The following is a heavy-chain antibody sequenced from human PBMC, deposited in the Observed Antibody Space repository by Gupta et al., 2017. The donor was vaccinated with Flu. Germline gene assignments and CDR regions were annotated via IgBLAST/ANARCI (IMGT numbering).Heavy chain of an antibody. V-gene: IGHV3-21*01. Sequence: EVQLVESGGGLVKPGGSLRLSCAASGFTFSNYRMNWVRQAPGKGLEWVSSISDNSAYRHDADSVKGRFTISRDNAKNLLYLQMNSLRPEDTAVYYCTRDQSWNAVDYYLYGMDVWGQGTTVTVSS. CDR3: TRDQSWNAVDYYLYGMDV. D-gene: IGHD1-1*01. J-gene: IGHJ6*02. CDR2: ISDNSAYR. CDR1: GFTFSNYR.